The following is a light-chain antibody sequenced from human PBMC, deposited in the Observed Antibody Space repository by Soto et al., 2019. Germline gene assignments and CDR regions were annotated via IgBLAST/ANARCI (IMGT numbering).Light chain of an antibody. V-gene: IGKV1-5*03. Sequence: DIQMTQSPSTLSASVGDRVTITCRASQSSSNSLAWYQQKPGKAPNLLIYKASSLESGVPSRFSGSGSGTEFNFTIRSLQADDFSTYYCRQYVSYPVTFGGGTKVEMK. CDR1: QSSSNS. J-gene: IGKJ4*01. CDR2: KAS. CDR3: RQYVSYPVT.